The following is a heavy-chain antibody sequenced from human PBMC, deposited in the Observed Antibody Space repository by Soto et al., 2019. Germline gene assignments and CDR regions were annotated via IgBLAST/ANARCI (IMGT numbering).Heavy chain of an antibody. CDR1: GYTFTSYG. CDR2: ISAYNGNT. D-gene: IGHD2-2*01. V-gene: IGHV1-18*01. Sequence: QVQLVQSGAEVKKPGASVKVSCKASGYTFTSYGISWVRQAPGQGLEWMGWISAYNGNTNYAQTLQGRVTMTTDTSTSTAYRELRSLRSDDTAVYYCARGGPYCSSTSCYQEDAFDIWGQGTMVTVSS. J-gene: IGHJ3*02. CDR3: ARGGPYCSSTSCYQEDAFDI.